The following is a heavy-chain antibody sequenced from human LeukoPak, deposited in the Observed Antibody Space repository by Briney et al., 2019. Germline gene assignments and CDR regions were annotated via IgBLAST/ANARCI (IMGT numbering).Heavy chain of an antibody. D-gene: IGHD4-11*01. CDR3: ARGKVDSNYYYYYGMDV. J-gene: IGHJ6*02. Sequence: TGGSLRLSCAASGFTFSSYDMHWVRQATGKGLEWVSAIGTAGDTYYPGSVKGRFTISRENAKNSLYLQMNSLRAGDTAVYYCARGKVDSNYYYYYGMDVWGQGTTVTVSS. CDR1: GFTFSSYD. V-gene: IGHV3-13*01. CDR2: IGTAGDT.